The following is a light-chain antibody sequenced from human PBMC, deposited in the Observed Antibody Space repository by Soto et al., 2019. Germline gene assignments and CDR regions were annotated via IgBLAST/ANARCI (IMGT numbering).Light chain of an antibody. CDR2: EVT. Sequence: QSALTQPASVSGSPGQSLTISCTGTNSDIGTYALVSWYQQHPGKAPKLIIVEVTKRPSGVSLRFSGYKSGNMAFLTISGLQAEDEADYYCSSYVRSSILVAFGGGTKLTVL. J-gene: IGLJ2*01. CDR1: NSDIGTYAL. CDR3: SSYVRSSILVA. V-gene: IGLV2-23*02.